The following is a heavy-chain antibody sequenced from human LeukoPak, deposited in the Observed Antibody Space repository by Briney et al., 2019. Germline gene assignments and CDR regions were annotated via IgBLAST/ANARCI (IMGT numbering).Heavy chain of an antibody. V-gene: IGHV3-30*18. J-gene: IGHJ4*02. Sequence: QAGGSLRLSCEASGFTFSAYAMTWVRQAPGKGLEWVAVISYDGSNKYYADSVKGRFTISRDNSKNTLYLQMNSLRAEDTAVYYCAKGGYSGSYLLDYWGQGTLGTVSS. CDR2: ISYDGSNK. CDR3: AKGGYSGSYLLDY. D-gene: IGHD1-26*01. CDR1: GFTFSAYA.